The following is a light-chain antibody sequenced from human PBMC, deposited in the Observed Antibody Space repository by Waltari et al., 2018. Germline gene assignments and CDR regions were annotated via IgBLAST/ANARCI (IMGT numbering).Light chain of an antibody. CDR2: DGS. CDR1: SSDVGSYNL. V-gene: IGLV2-23*01. CDR3: CSYAGSSTFVV. Sequence: QSALTQPASVSGSPGQSITISCTGTSSDVGSYNLFSWYQHHPGKAPKLMIYDGSKRPSGVSNRFSGSKSGNTASLTISGLQAEDEADYYCCSYAGSSTFVVFGGGTKLTVL. J-gene: IGLJ2*01.